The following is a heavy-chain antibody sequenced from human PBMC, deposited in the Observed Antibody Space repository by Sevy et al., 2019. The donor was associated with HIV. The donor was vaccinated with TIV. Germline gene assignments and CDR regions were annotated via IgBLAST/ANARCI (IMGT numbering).Heavy chain of an antibody. Sequence: GGSLGLSCAASGFIFSDYGMHWVRQAPGKGLEWVAVVWYDGSYKYYTDSVKGRFTISRDNSNNMVFLQMNSLRAEDTVVYYCARDKLLPVMVSMVRGALSYYFDYWGQGTLVTVSS. D-gene: IGHD3-10*01. V-gene: IGHV3-33*01. J-gene: IGHJ4*02. CDR2: VWYDGSYK. CDR3: ARDKLLPVMVSMVRGALSYYFDY. CDR1: GFIFSDYG.